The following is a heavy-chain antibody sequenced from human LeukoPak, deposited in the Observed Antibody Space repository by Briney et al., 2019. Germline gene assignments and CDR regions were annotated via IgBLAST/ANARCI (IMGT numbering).Heavy chain of an antibody. J-gene: IGHJ5*02. CDR3: VFVKRNTNWFDP. D-gene: IGHD1/OR15-1a*01. V-gene: IGHV3-53*01. Sequence: PGGSLRLSCAASGFTVSSNYMSWVRQAPGKGLECVSILYSGGTTYYADSVKGRFTISRDNSKNMLSLQMNNVRAEDTAVYYCVFVKRNTNWFDPWGQGTLVTVSS. CDR1: GFTVSSNY. CDR2: LYSGGTT.